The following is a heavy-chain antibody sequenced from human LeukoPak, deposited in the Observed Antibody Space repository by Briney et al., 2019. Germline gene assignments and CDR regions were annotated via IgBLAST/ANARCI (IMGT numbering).Heavy chain of an antibody. CDR1: GFTFSSNG. V-gene: IGHV3-48*01. D-gene: IGHD5-24*01. CDR2: ISSSGSSK. J-gene: IGHJ4*02. CDR3: ARPSRDGYTVFQY. Sequence: GGSLRLSCAASGFTFSSNGMNWVRQAPGKGLEWISQISSSGSSKYYADSVKGRFTISRDNAKNSLYLQMSSLGAEDTAVYYCARPSRDGYTVFQYWGQGSLVTVSS.